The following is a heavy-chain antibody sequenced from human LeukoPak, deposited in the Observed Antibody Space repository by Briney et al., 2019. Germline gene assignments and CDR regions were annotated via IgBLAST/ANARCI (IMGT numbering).Heavy chain of an antibody. CDR1: GFTFSGYA. J-gene: IGHJ4*02. CDR3: AKGYYGNYVAVDY. Sequence: GGSLRLSCAASGFTFSGYAMIWVRQAPGKGLDWVSSISDNGDDTYYADSVKGRFTISRDKSTNTLYLQMNSLRADDTAVYYCAKGYYGNYVAVDYWGQGTLVTVSS. V-gene: IGHV3-23*01. CDR2: ISDNGDDT. D-gene: IGHD4-11*01.